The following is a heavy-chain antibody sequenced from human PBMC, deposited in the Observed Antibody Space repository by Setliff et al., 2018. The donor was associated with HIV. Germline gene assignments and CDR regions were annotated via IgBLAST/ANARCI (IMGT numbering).Heavy chain of an antibody. CDR3: ARSPDPYSGTTDY. J-gene: IGHJ4*02. V-gene: IGHV1-8*01. CDR1: GYSFTKYE. D-gene: IGHD1-26*01. CDR2: VSPSIGNS. Sequence: ASVKVSCKASGYSFTKYEINWMRQAPGQGLEWLGWVSPSIGNSDFAQKFKGRISLTTDTSIRTAYMELRGLKSDDTAVYFCARSPDPYSGTTDYWGQGTLVTVSS.